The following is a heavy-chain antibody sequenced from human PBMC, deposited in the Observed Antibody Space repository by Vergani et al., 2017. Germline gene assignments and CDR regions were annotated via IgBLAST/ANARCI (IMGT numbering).Heavy chain of an antibody. CDR1: ADSISRGSYY. CDR3: ARDGGEYDKDALDV. D-gene: IGHD2-21*01. J-gene: IGHJ3*01. V-gene: IGHV4-39*02. Sequence: QLQLQQSGPGLVKPSETLFLTCTVSADSISRGSYYWGWIRQPPGKSLEWIGSIYYSGLTYYNPSLKSRVAISVDTSKNQFSLKVTSVTAADTAVYYCARDGGEYDKDALDVWGQGTKVTVTS. CDR2: IYYSGLT.